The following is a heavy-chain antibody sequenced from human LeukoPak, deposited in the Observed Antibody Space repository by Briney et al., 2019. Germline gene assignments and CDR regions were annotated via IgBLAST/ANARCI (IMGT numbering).Heavy chain of an antibody. D-gene: IGHD3-3*01. V-gene: IGHV4-39*01. CDR2: IYYSGST. J-gene: IGHJ5*02. CDR3: ASTKLRFLEWLRFDP. CDR1: GGSISSSSYY. Sequence: SETLSLTCTVSGGSISSSSYYWGWIRQPSGKGLEWIGSIYYSGSTYYNPSLKSRVTISVDTSKNQFSLKLSSVTAADTAVYYCASTKLRFLEWLRFDPWGEGTLVTVSS.